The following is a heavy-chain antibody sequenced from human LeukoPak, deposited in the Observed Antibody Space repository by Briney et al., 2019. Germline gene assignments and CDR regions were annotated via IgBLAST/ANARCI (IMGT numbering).Heavy chain of an antibody. CDR2: VIPILGKP. Sequence: SVKVSCKASGYTFTSYGISWVRQAPGQGLEWMGRVIPILGKPTYAQRFQGRVTITADKPTTTVYMELSSLRSEDTAVYYCARDVTTVGPLDSWGQGTLVTVSS. D-gene: IGHD4-23*01. CDR3: ARDVTTVGPLDS. J-gene: IGHJ4*02. CDR1: GYTFTSYG. V-gene: IGHV1-69*04.